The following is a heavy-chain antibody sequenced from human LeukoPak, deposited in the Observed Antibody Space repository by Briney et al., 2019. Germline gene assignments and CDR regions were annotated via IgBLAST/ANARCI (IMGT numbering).Heavy chain of an antibody. D-gene: IGHD3-9*01. CDR1: GFTFSSFA. Sequence: PGGSLRLSCSASGFTFSSFAMHWVRQGPGKGLKSVSGVSSNGGSTYYADSVKGRFTISRDNSKNTLYLQMSSLRAEDTAVYYCVRGYYDILTHSGYWGQGTLVTVSS. CDR3: VRGYYDILTHSGY. CDR2: VSSNGGST. V-gene: IGHV3-64D*06. J-gene: IGHJ4*02.